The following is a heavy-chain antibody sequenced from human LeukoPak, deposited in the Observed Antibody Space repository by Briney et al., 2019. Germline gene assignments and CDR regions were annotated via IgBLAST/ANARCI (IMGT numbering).Heavy chain of an antibody. D-gene: IGHD6-13*01. CDR1: GGTFSSYA. Sequence: SVKVSCKASGGTFSSYAISWVRQAPGQGLEWMGGIIPIFGTANYAQKFQGRVTITTDESTSTAYMELSSLRSEDTAVYYCARGVRRRTYSRSWYDAFDIWGQGTMVTVSS. CDR2: IIPIFGTA. J-gene: IGHJ3*02. CDR3: ARGVRRRTYSRSWYDAFDI. V-gene: IGHV1-69*05.